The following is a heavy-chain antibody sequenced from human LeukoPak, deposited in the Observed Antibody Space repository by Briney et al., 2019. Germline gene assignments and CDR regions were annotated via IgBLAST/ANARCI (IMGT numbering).Heavy chain of an antibody. V-gene: IGHV1-46*01. J-gene: IGHJ4*02. CDR1: GYTFTNYY. Sequence: ASVKVSCKASGYTFTNYYMHWVRQAPGQGLGWMGIINPSGGSTSYAQRFQGRVTMTRDTSTSTVYMELSSLRSEDTAVYYCAREIGPIQLHLWGSAFDYWGQGTLVTVSS. CDR2: INPSGGST. CDR3: AREIGPIQLHLWGSAFDY. D-gene: IGHD5-18*01.